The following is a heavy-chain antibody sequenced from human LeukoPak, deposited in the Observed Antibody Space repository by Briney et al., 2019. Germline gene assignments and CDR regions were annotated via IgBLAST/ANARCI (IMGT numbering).Heavy chain of an antibody. Sequence: GGSLRLSCAASGFTFSSYWMSWVRQAPGKGLEWVATIKQDGSEKHYVDSVKGRFTISRDNAENSLFLQMNSLRVEDTAVYYCAKEGEYSYGRPLDYWGQGTLVTVSS. CDR2: IKQDGSEK. D-gene: IGHD5-18*01. J-gene: IGHJ4*02. CDR1: GFTFSSYW. CDR3: AKEGEYSYGRPLDY. V-gene: IGHV3-7*04.